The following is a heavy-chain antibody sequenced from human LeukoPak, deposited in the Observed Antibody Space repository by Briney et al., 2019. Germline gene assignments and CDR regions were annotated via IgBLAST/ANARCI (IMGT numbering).Heavy chain of an antibody. D-gene: IGHD4-23*01. CDR3: AGGGGPDCYFAY. CDR1: GGSLSSGSYY. J-gene: IGHJ4*02. Sequence: SETLSLTCTVSGGSLSSGSYYWSWIRQPAGKGLEWIGRIYTSGSTNYNPSLKTRVTISVDTSKNTLSLKLSSVTPAATAAYYCAGGGGPDCYFAYWGQG. CDR2: IYTSGST. V-gene: IGHV4-61*02.